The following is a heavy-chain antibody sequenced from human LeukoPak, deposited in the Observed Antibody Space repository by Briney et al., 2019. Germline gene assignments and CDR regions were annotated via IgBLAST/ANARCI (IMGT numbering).Heavy chain of an antibody. CDR1: GGTFSSYA. Sequence: ASVKVSCKASGGTFSSYAISWVRQAPGQGLEWMGGIIPIFGTANYAQKFQGRVTITADESTSTAYMELSSLRSEGTAVYYCARVDGYSGYEEYFDYWGQGTLVTVSS. CDR3: ARVDGYSGYEEYFDY. J-gene: IGHJ4*02. V-gene: IGHV1-69*01. CDR2: IIPIFGTA. D-gene: IGHD5-12*01.